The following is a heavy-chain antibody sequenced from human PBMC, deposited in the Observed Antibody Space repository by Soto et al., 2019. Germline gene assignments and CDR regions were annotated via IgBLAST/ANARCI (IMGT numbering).Heavy chain of an antibody. Sequence: GESLKISCKGSGYSFNTYYIAWVRQMPGQGLELMGVIHPGDSDVRYSPSFQGQVTFSADKSIGTAYLQWTNRKTSDSATYYCARLGAIGAVWDDYGMDVWGQGTTVTVS. V-gene: IGHV5-51*03. CDR3: ARLGAIGAVWDDYGMDV. CDR2: IHPGDSDV. J-gene: IGHJ6*02. D-gene: IGHD3-16*01. CDR1: GYSFNTYY.